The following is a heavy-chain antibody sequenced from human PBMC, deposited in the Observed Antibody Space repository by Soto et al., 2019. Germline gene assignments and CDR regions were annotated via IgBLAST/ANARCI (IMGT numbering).Heavy chain of an antibody. Sequence: QVQLVQSGAEVKKPGSSVKVSCKASGGTFSSYTISWVRQAPGQGLEWMGRIIPILGIANYAQKFQGRVTITADKSTSTAYMELSSLRSEDTAVYYCAREKYGGDPMIWGQGTLVTVSS. D-gene: IGHD2-21*02. CDR2: IIPILGIA. CDR1: GGTFSSYT. V-gene: IGHV1-69*08. J-gene: IGHJ4*02. CDR3: AREKYGGDPMI.